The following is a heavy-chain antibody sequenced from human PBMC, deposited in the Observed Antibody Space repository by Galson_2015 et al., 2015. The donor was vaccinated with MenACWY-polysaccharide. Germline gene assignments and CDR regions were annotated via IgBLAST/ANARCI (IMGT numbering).Heavy chain of an antibody. CDR3: AKDRGPDTSGWAEAFDM. CDR2: ISGTGGNT. D-gene: IGHD6-19*01. CDR1: GFTFSNYA. Sequence: SLRLSCAASGFTFSNYAMSWVRQAPGKGLEWVSAISGTGGNTYYADSVRGRVTISRDNSKNTLHLQVNSLRAEDTVVYYCAKDRGPDTSGWAEAFDMWGQGTMVTVSS. V-gene: IGHV3-23*01. J-gene: IGHJ3*02.